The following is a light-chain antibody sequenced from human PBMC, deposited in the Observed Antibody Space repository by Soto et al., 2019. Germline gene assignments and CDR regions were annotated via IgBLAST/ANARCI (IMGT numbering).Light chain of an antibody. CDR1: NSDVGGYNY. V-gene: IGLV2-14*01. CDR2: DVS. Sequence: QAVLPQPPSVTGSPGQSINIACTGNNSDVGGYNYVSWYQQHPGKAPKLMIYDVSNRPSGVSNRFSGSTSGNMAFLNIFGFKAVDVAEYSCTLYRRSCPNV. CDR3: TLYRRSCPNV. J-gene: IGLJ1*01.